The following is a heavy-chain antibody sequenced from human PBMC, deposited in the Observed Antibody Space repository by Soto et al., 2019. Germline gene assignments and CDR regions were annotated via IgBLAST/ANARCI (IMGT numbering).Heavy chain of an antibody. CDR2: IDPSDFYT. J-gene: IGHJ6*01. CDR1: GCDLVTYL. CDR3: ARNREVRINYNNGMEV. V-gene: IGHV5-10-1*01. D-gene: IGHD1-20*01. Sequence: VESLKIAFQGCGCDLVTYLIIFVLQMPGKGLEWMGRIDPSDFYTNYRPSFQGHVTISVDKSINTVYLQWSSLKASDTAMYYCARNREVRINYNNGMEVWGQGTAVTVSS.